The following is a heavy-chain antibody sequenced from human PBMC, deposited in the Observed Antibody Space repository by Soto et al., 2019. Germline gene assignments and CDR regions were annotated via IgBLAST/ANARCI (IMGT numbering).Heavy chain of an antibody. Sequence: QVQLQESGPGLVKPSQTLSLTCTVSGGSISSGGYYWSWIRQHPGKGLEWIGCIYYSGSTYYNPSLKSRVTLSVDTSKNQIYLKVSSVTAADTAEYYCARSITSADYVDCWGPGTPVTLSS. D-gene: IGHD2-2*01. J-gene: IGHJ4*02. CDR1: GGSISSGGYY. CDR2: IYYSGST. CDR3: ARSITSADYVDC. V-gene: IGHV4-31*03.